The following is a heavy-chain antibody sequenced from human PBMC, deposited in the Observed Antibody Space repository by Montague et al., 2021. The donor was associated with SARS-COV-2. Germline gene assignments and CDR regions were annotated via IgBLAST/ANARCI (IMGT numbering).Heavy chain of an antibody. J-gene: IGHJ6*03. CDR2: INHSGSA. CDR3: ARLGEGVVPAPILGVGPYYSYFYMDV. CDR1: GGSFSGYY. D-gene: IGHD2-2*02. Sequence: SETLSLTCAVYGGSFSGYYWHWIRQPPGKGLEWIGEINHSGSANYNPSLKRRVTISVDTSKNQFSLKLNSVTAADTAVYYCARLGEGVVPAPILGVGPYYSYFYMDVWGKGATVTVSS. V-gene: IGHV4-34*01.